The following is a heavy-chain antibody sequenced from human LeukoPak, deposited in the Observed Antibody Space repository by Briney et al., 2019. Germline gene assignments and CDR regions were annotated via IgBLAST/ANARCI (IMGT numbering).Heavy chain of an antibody. CDR2: ISAYNGNT. CDR1: GYTFTSYG. D-gene: IGHD6-19*01. CDR3: ARDIEEQWLRSRFDY. Sequence: ASVKVSCKASGYTFTSYGISWVRQAPGQGLEWMGWISAYNGNTNYAQKLQGRVTMTTDTSTSTAYMELRGLRSDDTAVYYCARDIEEQWLRSRFDYWGQGTLVTVSS. V-gene: IGHV1-18*01. J-gene: IGHJ4*02.